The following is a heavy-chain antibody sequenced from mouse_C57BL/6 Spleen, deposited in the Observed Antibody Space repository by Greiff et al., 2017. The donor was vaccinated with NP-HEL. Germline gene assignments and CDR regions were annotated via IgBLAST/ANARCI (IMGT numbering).Heavy chain of an antibody. Sequence: QVQLKQPGAELVMPGASVKLSCKASGYTFTSYWMHWVKQRPGQGLEWIGEIDPSDSYTNYNQKFKGKSTLTVDKSSSTAYMQLSSLTSEDSAVYYCARLTGTLDYWGQGTTLTVSS. CDR3: ARLTGTLDY. J-gene: IGHJ2*01. CDR2: IDPSDSYT. V-gene: IGHV1-69*01. CDR1: GYTFTSYW. D-gene: IGHD4-1*01.